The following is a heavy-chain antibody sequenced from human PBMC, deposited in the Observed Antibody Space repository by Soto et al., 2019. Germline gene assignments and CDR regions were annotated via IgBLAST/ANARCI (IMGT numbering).Heavy chain of an antibody. CDR1: GFTFSNAW. V-gene: IGHV3-15*07. Sequence: GSLRLSCAASGFTFSNAWMNWVRQAPGEGLEWVARIKSKADGGTSDYAAPVKGRFTISRDDSKNTLYLQMNSLKIEDTAVYYCITRPTLVFLWGQGTPVTVSS. D-gene: IGHD1-26*01. CDR3: ITRPTLVFL. J-gene: IGHJ4*02. CDR2: IKSKADGGTS.